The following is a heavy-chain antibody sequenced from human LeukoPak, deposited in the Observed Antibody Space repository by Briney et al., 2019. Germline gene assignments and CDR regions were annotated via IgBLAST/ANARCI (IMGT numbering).Heavy chain of an antibody. V-gene: IGHV1-46*01. D-gene: IGHD3-10*01. CDR2: INPSGGST. CDR1: GYTFTSYY. Sequence: ASVKVSCKASGYTFTSYYMHWVRQAPGQGLEWMGIINPSGGSTSYAQKFQGRVTMTRDMSTSTVYTELSRLRSDDTAVYYCARVGLLDYGMDVWGQGTTVTVSS. CDR3: ARVGLLDYGMDV. J-gene: IGHJ6*02.